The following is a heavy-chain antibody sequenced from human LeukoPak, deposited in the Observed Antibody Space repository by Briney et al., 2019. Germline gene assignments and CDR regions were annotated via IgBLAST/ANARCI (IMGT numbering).Heavy chain of an antibody. J-gene: IGHJ5*02. D-gene: IGHD1-1*01. CDR2: ISYSGST. CDR3: AREGTAGTNLNWFDP. Sequence: PSETLSLTCTVSGGSISSYYWSWIRQPPGKGLEWIGYISYSGSTNFHHSLKSRVTISVDTSKTQSSLKLSSATAADTAVYYCAREGTAGTNLNWFDPWGQGTLVTVSS. CDR1: GGSISSYY. V-gene: IGHV4-59*01.